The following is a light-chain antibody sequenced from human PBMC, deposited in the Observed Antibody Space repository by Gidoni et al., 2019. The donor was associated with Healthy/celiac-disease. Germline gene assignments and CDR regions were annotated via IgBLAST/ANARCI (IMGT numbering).Light chain of an antibody. Sequence: ITCRASQSISSWLAWYQQKPGKAPKLLIYKASSLESGVPSRFSGSGSGTEFTLTISSLQPDDFATYYCQQYNSYSYSFGQGTKLEIK. CDR3: QQYNSYSYS. V-gene: IGKV1-5*03. CDR1: QSISSW. CDR2: KAS. J-gene: IGKJ2*03.